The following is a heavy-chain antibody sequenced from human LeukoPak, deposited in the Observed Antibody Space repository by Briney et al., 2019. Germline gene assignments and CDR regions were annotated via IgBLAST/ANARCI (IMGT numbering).Heavy chain of an antibody. Sequence: GGSLRLSCAASGFTFSTYSMNWVRQAPGKGLEWVAVISYDGKKIYYADSVKGRFTISRDNAKNSLYLQMNSLRDEDSAVYYCARDQGIFDYWGQGTLVTVSS. CDR2: ISYDGKKI. CDR1: GFTFSTYS. V-gene: IGHV3-30*03. J-gene: IGHJ4*02. CDR3: ARDQGIFDY.